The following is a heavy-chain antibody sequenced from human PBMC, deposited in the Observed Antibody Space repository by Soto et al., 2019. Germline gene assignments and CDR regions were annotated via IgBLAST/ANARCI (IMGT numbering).Heavy chain of an antibody. D-gene: IGHD2-15*01. CDR1: GYLFTAYS. V-gene: IGHV1-46*01. CDR3: AREENCSGGTCYSEYFHR. Sequence: ASVKVSCKASGYLFTAYSMHWVRLARGQGLEWMGVVNPSGGSTKYAQNFQGRVTMTRDTSTTTIYMELSSLRSDDTAIYYCAREENCSGGTCYSEYFHRWGQGTLVTVSS. J-gene: IGHJ1*01. CDR2: VNPSGGST.